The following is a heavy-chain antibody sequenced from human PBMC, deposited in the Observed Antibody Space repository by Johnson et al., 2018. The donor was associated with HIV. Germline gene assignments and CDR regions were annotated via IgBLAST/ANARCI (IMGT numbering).Heavy chain of an antibody. Sequence: VQLMESGGGLVQPGRSLRLSCAASGFTFSTYGMHWVRQAPGKGLEYVSGISANGGSTYYANSVKGRFTTSRDNSKNTLYLQMGSLRAEDMAVYYCARDRGSGAFDIWGQGTMVTVSA. D-gene: IGHD3-10*01. CDR2: ISANGGST. V-gene: IGHV3-64*01. J-gene: IGHJ3*02. CDR3: ARDRGSGAFDI. CDR1: GFTFSTYG.